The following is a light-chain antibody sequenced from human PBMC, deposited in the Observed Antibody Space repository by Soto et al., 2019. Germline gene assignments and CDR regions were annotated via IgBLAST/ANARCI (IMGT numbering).Light chain of an antibody. CDR1: QSISSW. J-gene: IGKJ1*01. Sequence: IHMTHSPPTLSASVLDRVSITFRASQSISSWLAWYHQKPGKAPNLLIYTASSLESGVPSRFSGSGSGTEFTLTISSLQPDDFATYYCQQYNSYPWTFGRGTKV. CDR2: TAS. V-gene: IGKV1-5*03. CDR3: QQYNSYPWT.